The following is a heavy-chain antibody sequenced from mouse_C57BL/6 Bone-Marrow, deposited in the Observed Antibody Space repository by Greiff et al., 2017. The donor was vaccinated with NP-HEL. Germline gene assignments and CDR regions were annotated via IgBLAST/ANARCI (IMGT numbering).Heavy chain of an antibody. Sequence: EVQLQQSGGGLVQPGGSMKLSCVASGFTFSNYWMNWVRQSPEKGLEWVAQIRLKSDNYATHYAESVKGRFTISRDDSKSSVYLQMNNLRAEDTGIYYCTGVITTVVATDAMDYWGQGTSVTVSS. CDR1: GFTFSNYW. D-gene: IGHD1-1*01. CDR3: TGVITTVVATDAMDY. V-gene: IGHV6-3*01. CDR2: IRLKSDNYAT. J-gene: IGHJ4*01.